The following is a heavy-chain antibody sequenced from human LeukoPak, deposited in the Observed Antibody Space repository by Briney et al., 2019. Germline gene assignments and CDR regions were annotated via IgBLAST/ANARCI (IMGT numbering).Heavy chain of an antibody. J-gene: IGHJ3*02. CDR1: GGSISSYY. CDR3: AREGGGDGYNKDDDAFDI. Sequence: PSETLSLTCTVSGGSISSYYWSWIRQPPGKGLEWIGYIYYSGSTNYNASLKRRVIISVDTAKNQFSLELSSVTAADTAVYYCAREGGGDGYNKDDDAFDIWGQGTMVTVSS. CDR2: IYYSGST. D-gene: IGHD5-24*01. V-gene: IGHV4-59*01.